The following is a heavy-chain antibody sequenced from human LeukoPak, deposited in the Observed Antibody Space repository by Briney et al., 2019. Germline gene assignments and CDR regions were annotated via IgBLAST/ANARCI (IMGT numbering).Heavy chain of an antibody. D-gene: IGHD4-17*01. Sequence: GRSLRLSCAASGLTFSSCAMTWVRQAPKGLKWVSGISGSGGSTYYADSVKGRFTISRDNSKNTVYLQMNSLRAEDTAVYYCAKARNDYGDYGSEYWGQGTLVTVSS. CDR1: GLTFSSCA. CDR3: AKARNDYGDYGSEY. CDR2: ISGSGGST. J-gene: IGHJ4*02. V-gene: IGHV3-23*01.